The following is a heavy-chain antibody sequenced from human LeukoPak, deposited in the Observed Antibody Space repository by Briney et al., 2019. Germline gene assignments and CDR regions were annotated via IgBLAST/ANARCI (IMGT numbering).Heavy chain of an antibody. V-gene: IGHV3-53*01. CDR3: ARNQYSSGTFYYYGMDV. J-gene: IGHJ6*02. CDR2: IYSGGST. Sequence: GGSLRLSCAASGFTVSSNYMSWVRQAPGKGLEWVSVIYSGGSTYYADSVKGRFTISRDNSKNTPYLQMNSLRAEDTAVYYCARNQYSSGTFYYYGMDVWGQGTTVTVSS. CDR1: GFTVSSNY. D-gene: IGHD6-19*01.